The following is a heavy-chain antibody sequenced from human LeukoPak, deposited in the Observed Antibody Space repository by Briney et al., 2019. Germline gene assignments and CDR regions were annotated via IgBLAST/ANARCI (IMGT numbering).Heavy chain of an antibody. CDR2: VIPLFGTT. J-gene: IGHJ4*02. CDR1: GGSFTSYA. V-gene: IGHV1-69*06. Sequence: SVKASCKASGGSFTSYAFSWVRQAPGQGLEWMGGVIPLFGTTHYAENFQGRLTLIADRSTSTVFMELMSLRSDDTAVYFCARGPNWAYFFDYWGQGTLLTVSS. CDR3: ARGPNWAYFFDY. D-gene: IGHD3-16*01.